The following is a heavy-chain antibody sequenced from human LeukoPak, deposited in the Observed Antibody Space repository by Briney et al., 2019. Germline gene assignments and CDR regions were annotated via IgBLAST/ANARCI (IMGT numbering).Heavy chain of an antibody. D-gene: IGHD3-10*01. V-gene: IGHV4-39*01. Sequence: PSETLSLTCTVSGGSISSSSYYWGWIRQPPGKGLEWIGSIYYSGSTYYNPSLKSRVTRSVDTSKNQFSLKLSPVTAADTAVYYCARRGAVYYGSGTDINYYYYMDVWGKGTTVTISS. CDR2: IYYSGST. J-gene: IGHJ6*03. CDR3: ARRGAVYYGSGTDINYYYYMDV. CDR1: GGSISSSSYY.